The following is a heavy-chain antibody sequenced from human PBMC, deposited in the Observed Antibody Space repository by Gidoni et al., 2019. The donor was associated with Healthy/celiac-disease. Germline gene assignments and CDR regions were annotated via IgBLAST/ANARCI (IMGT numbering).Heavy chain of an antibody. CDR2: ISGSGGRT. J-gene: IGHJ4*02. D-gene: IGHD6-19*01. CDR3: AKSVAGMGH. CDR1: GFTFSSYA. V-gene: IGHV3-23*01. Sequence: EVQLLESGGGLVQPGGSLRLSCAAYGFTFSSYAMRWVRQAPGKGLEWVSAISGSGGRTYYADSVKGRFTISRDNSKNTLYLQMNSLRSEDTAVYYCAKSVAGMGHWGQGTLVTVSS.